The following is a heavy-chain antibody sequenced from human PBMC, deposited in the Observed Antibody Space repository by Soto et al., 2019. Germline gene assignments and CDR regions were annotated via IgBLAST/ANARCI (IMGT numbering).Heavy chain of an antibody. V-gene: IGHV4-31*03. CDR2: IYYSGSA. CDR3: ARYNAASGTYYFDY. J-gene: IGHJ4*02. D-gene: IGHD6-13*01. CDR1: GGSINSGGYY. Sequence: SETLSLTCTVSGGSINSGGYYWSWIRQHPGKGLEWIGYIYYSGSANYNPSLKSRVTMSLDISKSQFSLRLTSVTAADTAVYFCARYNAASGTYYFDYWGRGALVTVS.